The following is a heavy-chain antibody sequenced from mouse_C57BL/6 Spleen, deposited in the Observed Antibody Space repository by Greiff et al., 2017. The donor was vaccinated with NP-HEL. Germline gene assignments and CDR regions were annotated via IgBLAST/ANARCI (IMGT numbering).Heavy chain of an antibody. CDR2: IDPETGGT. CDR1: GYTFTDYE. V-gene: IGHV1-15*01. Sequence: QVQLKESGAELVRPGASVTLSCKASGYTFTDYEMHWVKQTPVHGLEWIGAIDPETGGTAYNQKFKGKAILTADKSSSTAYMELRSLTSVDSAVYYCAKGDYPAGFAYWGQGTLVTVSA. J-gene: IGHJ3*01. CDR3: AKGDYPAGFAY. D-gene: IGHD2-13*01.